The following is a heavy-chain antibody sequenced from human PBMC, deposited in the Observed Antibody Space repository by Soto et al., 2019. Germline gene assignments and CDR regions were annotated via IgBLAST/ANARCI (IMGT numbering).Heavy chain of an antibody. D-gene: IGHD1-1*01. J-gene: IGHJ5*02. V-gene: IGHV4-4*07. CDR1: GASISGFY. Sequence: PSETLSLTCTVSGASISGFYWSWIRKSAGKGLEWIGLIYATGTTDYNPSLKSRVMMSVDTSKKQFSLKLRSVTAADTAVYYCVRDGTKTLRDWFDPWGQVISVTV. CDR2: IYATGTT. CDR3: VRDGTKTLRDWFDP.